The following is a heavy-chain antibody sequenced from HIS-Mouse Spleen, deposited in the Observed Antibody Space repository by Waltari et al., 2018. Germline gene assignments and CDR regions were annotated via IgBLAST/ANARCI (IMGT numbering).Heavy chain of an antibody. Sequence: QVQLQESGPGLVKPSETLSLTCTVSGGSISSYYWTWIRQPPGKGLEWIGYIYYSGSTNYNPSLKSRVTISVDTSKNQFSLKLSSVTAADTAVYYCARGAPSWSFFDYWGQGTLVTVSS. V-gene: IGHV4-59*01. CDR1: GGSISSYY. J-gene: IGHJ4*02. CDR2: IYYSGST. CDR3: ARGAPSWSFFDY. D-gene: IGHD2-8*02.